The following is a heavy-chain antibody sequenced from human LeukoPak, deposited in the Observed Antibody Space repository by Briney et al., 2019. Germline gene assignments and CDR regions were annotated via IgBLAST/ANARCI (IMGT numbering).Heavy chain of an antibody. CDR3: ARDIACSSTSCYANWFDP. V-gene: IGHV3-21*04. J-gene: IGHJ5*02. Sequence: GGSLRLSCAASGFTFSSYTMNWVRQAPGKGLEWVSSITSSSDYMYYADSVKGRFTISRDNAKNSLYLQMNSLRAEDTAVYYCARDIACSSTSCYANWFDPWGQGTLVTVSS. D-gene: IGHD2-2*01. CDR1: GFTFSSYT. CDR2: ITSSSDYM.